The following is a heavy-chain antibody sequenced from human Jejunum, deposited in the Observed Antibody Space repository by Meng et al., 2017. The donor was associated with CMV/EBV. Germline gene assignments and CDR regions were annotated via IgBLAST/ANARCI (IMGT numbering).Heavy chain of an antibody. D-gene: IGHD6-13*01. CDR3: ATEPPVSQTSSPIR. CDR2: IKKDGSEK. J-gene: IGHJ4*02. V-gene: IGHV3-7*01. CDR1: GFTFRSYG. Sequence: GFTFRSYGMSWVRKAPGKGLEWVANIKKDGSEKHYVDSVKGRFTISRDNAENSLYLQMNSLRAEDTAVYYCATEPPVSQTSSPIRWGQGTLVTVSS.